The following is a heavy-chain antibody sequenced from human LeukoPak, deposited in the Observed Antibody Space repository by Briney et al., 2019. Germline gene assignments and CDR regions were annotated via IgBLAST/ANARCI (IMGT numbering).Heavy chain of an antibody. CDR3: ARAGFRPGSYYNVGY. Sequence: SETLSLTCAVYGGSFSGYYWSWIRQPPGEGLEWIGEINHSGSTNYNPSLKSRVTISVDTSKNQFSLKLSSVTAADTAVYYCARAGFRPGSYYNVGYWGQGTLVTVSS. D-gene: IGHD3-10*01. CDR2: INHSGST. J-gene: IGHJ4*02. CDR1: GGSFSGYY. V-gene: IGHV4-34*01.